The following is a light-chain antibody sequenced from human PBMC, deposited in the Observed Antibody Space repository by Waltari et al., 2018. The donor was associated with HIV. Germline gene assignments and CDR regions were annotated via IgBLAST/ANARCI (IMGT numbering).Light chain of an antibody. CDR1: ISNLGGNF. V-gene: IGLV1-47*01. Sequence: QSVVTQPPSASGTPGQNISISCSGDISNLGGNFVYWYQPRPGTAPLLLIDRNDQRASGVPDRFSGSKSATSASLAIIGLRSEDEGDYHCSTWDNSLSHWVFGGGTKVTVL. J-gene: IGLJ3*02. CDR2: RND. CDR3: STWDNSLSHWV.